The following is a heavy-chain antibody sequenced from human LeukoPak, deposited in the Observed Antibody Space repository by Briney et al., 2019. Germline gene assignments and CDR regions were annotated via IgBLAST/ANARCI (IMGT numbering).Heavy chain of an antibody. CDR1: GYTFTSYG. CDR2: INPNSGGT. CDR3: ARDGGYGHNLGHVDS. V-gene: IGHV1-2*02. J-gene: IGHJ4*02. D-gene: IGHD5-12*01. Sequence: EASVKVSCKASGYTFTSYGISWVRQAPGQGLEWMGWINPNSGGTNYAQKFQGRVTMTRDTSISTAYMELSRLRSDDTAVYYCARDGGYGHNLGHVDSWGQGTLVTVSS.